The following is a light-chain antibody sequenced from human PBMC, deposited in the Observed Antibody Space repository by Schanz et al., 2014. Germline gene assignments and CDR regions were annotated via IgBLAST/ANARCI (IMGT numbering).Light chain of an antibody. CDR2: DVT. CDR3: SSYTTSNTLVV. CDR1: SSDVGAYNY. Sequence: QSALTQPASVSGSPGQSITISCTGTSSDVGAYNYVSWYQQHPGKAPKLMIYDVTNRPSGVSNRFSGSKSGNTASLTFSGLQADDEADYYCSSYTTSNTLVVFGGGTKL. V-gene: IGLV2-14*01. J-gene: IGLJ3*02.